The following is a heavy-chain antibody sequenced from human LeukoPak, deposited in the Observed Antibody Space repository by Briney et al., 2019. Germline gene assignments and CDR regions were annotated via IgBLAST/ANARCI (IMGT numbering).Heavy chain of an antibody. CDR3: ARARYSSGGLGRLDL. CDR2: INHSGST. CDR1: GGSFSGYY. D-gene: IGHD6-19*01. V-gene: IGHV4-34*01. Sequence: KPSETRSPTCAVHGGSFSGYYWSWIRQPPGKGLEWIGEINHSGSTHYNPSPKSRVTISVDTSKNPPSIQLSPVSAADTAAYYSARARYSSGGLGRLDLWGQGTLVTVSS. J-gene: IGHJ5*02.